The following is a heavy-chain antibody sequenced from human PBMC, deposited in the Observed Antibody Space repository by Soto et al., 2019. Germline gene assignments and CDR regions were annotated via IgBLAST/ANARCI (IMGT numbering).Heavy chain of an antibody. V-gene: IGHV3-7*01. D-gene: IGHD6-13*01. CDR1: GFTFSSYW. CDR3: ATIAATGRGWDV. J-gene: IGHJ6*02. Sequence: EVHLVESGGGLVQPGGSLRLSCVDSGFTFSSYWMSWVRQAPVKGLEWVGNIKQDGSEENYVDSLKGRFTISRDNAKNSMYLQMNSLRVEDTAVYYCATIAATGRGWDVWGQGTTVVVSS. CDR2: IKQDGSEE.